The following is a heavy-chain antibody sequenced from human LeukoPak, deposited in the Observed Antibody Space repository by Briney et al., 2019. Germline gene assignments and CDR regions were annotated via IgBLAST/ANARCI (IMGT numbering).Heavy chain of an antibody. CDR2: IIPIFGTA. J-gene: IGHJ6*03. CDR3: ARAIRTIFGVVISPYYYMDV. V-gene: IGHV1-69*06. Sequence: GASVKVSCKASGGTFSSYAISWVRQAPGQGLEWMGGIIPIFGTANYAQKFQGRVTITADKSTSTAYMELSSLRSEDTAVYYCARAIRTIFGVVISPYYYMDVWGKGTTVTVSS. D-gene: IGHD3-3*01. CDR1: GGTFSSYA.